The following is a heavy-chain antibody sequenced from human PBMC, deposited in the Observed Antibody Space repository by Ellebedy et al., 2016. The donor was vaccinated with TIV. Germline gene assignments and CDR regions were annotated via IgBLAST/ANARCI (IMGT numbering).Heavy chain of an antibody. D-gene: IGHD5-24*01. V-gene: IGHV4-39*07. Sequence: SETLSLXCTVSGGSISSSSYYWGWIRQPPGKGLEWIGSIYYSGSTYYNPSLKSRVTISVDTSKNQFSLKLSSVTAADTAVYYCARAMAPPWSTQHIFDYWGQGTLVTVSS. CDR1: GGSISSSSYY. CDR3: ARAMAPPWSTQHIFDY. J-gene: IGHJ4*02. CDR2: IYYSGST.